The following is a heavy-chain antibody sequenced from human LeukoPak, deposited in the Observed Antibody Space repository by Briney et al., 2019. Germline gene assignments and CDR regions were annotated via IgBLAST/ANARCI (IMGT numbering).Heavy chain of an antibody. J-gene: IGHJ6*02. V-gene: IGHV4-34*01. CDR2: INHSGST. D-gene: IGHD2-2*01. Sequence: SETLSLTCAVYGGSFSGYYWSWIRQPPGKGLEWIGEINHSGSTNYNPSLKSRVTISVDTSKNQFSLKLSSVTAADTAVYYCARGVRGYCSSTSCPQPSTYYYYGMDVWGQGTTVTVSS. CDR3: ARGVRGYCSSTSCPQPSTYYYYGMDV. CDR1: GGSFSGYY.